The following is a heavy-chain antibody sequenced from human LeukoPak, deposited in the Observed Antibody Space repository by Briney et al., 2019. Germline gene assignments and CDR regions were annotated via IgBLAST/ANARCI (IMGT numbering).Heavy chain of an antibody. V-gene: IGHV3-48*01. CDR1: GFTFSSYS. Sequence: GGSLRLSCAASGFTFSSYSMNWVRQAPGKGLEWVSYISSSSSTIYYADSVKGRFTISRDNAKNSLYLQMNSLRAEDTSIYYCAKSGTRSSWSPRLKTYFDYWGQGTLVTVSS. CDR3: AKSGTRSSWSPRLKTYFDY. J-gene: IGHJ4*02. CDR2: ISSSSSTI. D-gene: IGHD6-13*01.